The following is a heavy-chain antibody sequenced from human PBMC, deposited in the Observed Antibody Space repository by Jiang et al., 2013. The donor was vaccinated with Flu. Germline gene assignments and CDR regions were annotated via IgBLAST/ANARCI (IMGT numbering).Heavy chain of an antibody. D-gene: IGHD3-3*01. J-gene: IGHJ5*02. CDR3: ARDNSDRTSLEFWWFDP. CDR1: GFVFSGYW. V-gene: IGHV1-46*01. CDR2: IDPRGTTT. Sequence: GAEVKKPGASVKLSCKASGFVFSGYWMHWVRQAPGQGLEWMGMIDPRGTTTFYAHNFQGRVTVTRDTSTSTVYMEVSGLRSDDTAVYFCARDNSDRTSLEFWWFDPWGQGTLVTVSS.